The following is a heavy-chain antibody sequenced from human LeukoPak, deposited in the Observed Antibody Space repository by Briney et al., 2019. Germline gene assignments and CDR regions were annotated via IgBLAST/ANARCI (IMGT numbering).Heavy chain of an antibody. CDR3: ARGLVDSNWFDP. CDR2: MNPNSGNT. J-gene: IGHJ5*02. D-gene: IGHD2-15*01. V-gene: IGHV1-8*01. CDR1: GYTFTSYD. Sequence: GASVKVSCKASGYTFTSYDINWVRQATGQGLEWMGWMNPNSGNTGYAQKFQGRVTMTRNTSISTAYMGLSSLRSEDTAVYYCARGLVDSNWFDPWGQGTLVTVSS.